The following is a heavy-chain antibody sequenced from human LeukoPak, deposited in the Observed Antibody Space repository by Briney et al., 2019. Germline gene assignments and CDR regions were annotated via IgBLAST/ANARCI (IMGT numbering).Heavy chain of an antibody. V-gene: IGHV3-21*04. CDR3: AKDLLPGSGDGR. CDR2: ISSSSSYI. CDR1: GFTFSSYS. Sequence: PGGSLRLSCAASGFTFSSYSMNWVRQAPGKGLEWVSSISSSSSYIYYADSVKGRFTISRDNAKNSLYLQMNSLRAEDTAVYYCAKDLLPGSGDGRWGQGTLVTVSS. J-gene: IGHJ4*02. D-gene: IGHD3-10*01.